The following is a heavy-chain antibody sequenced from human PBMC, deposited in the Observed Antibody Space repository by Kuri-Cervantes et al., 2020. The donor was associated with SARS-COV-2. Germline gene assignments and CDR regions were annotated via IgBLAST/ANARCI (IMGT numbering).Heavy chain of an antibody. J-gene: IGHJ4*02. V-gene: IGHV1-2*04. CDR3: ARADHYYDSSCYSQETFDY. CDR1: GYTFTGYY. Sequence: ASVKVSCKASGYTFTGYYMHWVRQAPGQGLEWMGWINPNSGGTIYAQKFQGWVTMTRDTSISTAYMVLNRLRSDDTAVYSCARADHYYDSSCYSQETFDYWGQGTLVTVSS. D-gene: IGHD3-22*01. CDR2: INPNSGGT.